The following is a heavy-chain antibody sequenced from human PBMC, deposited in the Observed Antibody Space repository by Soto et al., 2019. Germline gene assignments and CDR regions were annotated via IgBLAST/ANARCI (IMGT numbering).Heavy chain of an antibody. CDR3: ARSIAVADDAIDI. V-gene: IGHV6-1*01. Sequence: SQTLSLTCAISGDSVSGKSAACDWVRPSPSRGLGWGGRTYYRFEWHNTNALSVKGRITMNPDTSKNPFSRQLNSVTPGDTAVYYCARSIAVADDAIDIWGQGTMVTVSS. D-gene: IGHD6-19*01. CDR1: GDSVSGKSAA. J-gene: IGHJ3*02. CDR2: TYYRFEWHN.